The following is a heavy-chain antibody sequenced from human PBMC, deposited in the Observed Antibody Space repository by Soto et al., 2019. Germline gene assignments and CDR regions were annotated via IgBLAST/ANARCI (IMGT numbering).Heavy chain of an antibody. CDR1: GYSFSSYW. D-gene: IGHD6-13*01. J-gene: IGHJ4*02. V-gene: IGHV5-10-1*01. Sequence: PGESLKISCKASGYSFSSYWITWVRQMPGKGLEWMGKIDPSDSYSTYSPSFRGHITISVDKSITTAYLQWSSLEASDTAVYYCARHPEVTIADEIDHWGQGTLVTVSS. CDR3: ARHPEVTIADEIDH. CDR2: IDPSDSYS.